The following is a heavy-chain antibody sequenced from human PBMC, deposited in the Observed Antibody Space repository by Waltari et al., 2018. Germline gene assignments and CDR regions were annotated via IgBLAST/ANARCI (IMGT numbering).Heavy chain of an antibody. J-gene: IGHJ5*02. CDR3: ARDREDTAMVPWFDP. V-gene: IGHV3-33*01. Sequence: QVQLVESGGGVVQPGRSLRLSCDASGFTFSSHGMHWVRQAPGKGLEWVAVIWYDGSNKYKADSVKGRFTISRDNSKNTLYRQMNSLRAEDTAVYYCARDREDTAMVPWFDPWGQGTLVTVSS. CDR1: GFTFSSHG. CDR2: IWYDGSNK. D-gene: IGHD5-18*01.